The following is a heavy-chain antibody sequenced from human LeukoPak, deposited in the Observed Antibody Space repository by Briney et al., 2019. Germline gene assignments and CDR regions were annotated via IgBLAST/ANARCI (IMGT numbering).Heavy chain of an antibody. D-gene: IGHD1-26*01. CDR1: GFTFSSYG. Sequence: PGGSLRLSCAASGFTFSSYGMHWVRQAPGKGLEWVAVIWYDGSNKYYADSVKGRFTISRDNSKNTLYLQMNSLRAEDTAVYYCARDYLLGGAAFDYWGQGTLVTVSS. J-gene: IGHJ4*02. CDR3: ARDYLLGGAAFDY. V-gene: IGHV3-33*01. CDR2: IWYDGSNK.